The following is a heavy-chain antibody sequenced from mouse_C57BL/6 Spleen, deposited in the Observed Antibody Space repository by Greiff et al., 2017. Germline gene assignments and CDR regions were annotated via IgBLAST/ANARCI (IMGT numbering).Heavy chain of an antibody. CDR3: ARQDYYGSSSYFDY. D-gene: IGHD1-1*01. CDR1: GFTFSDYG. V-gene: IGHV5-17*01. CDR2: ISSGSSTI. Sequence: DVMLVESGGGLVKPGGSLKLSCAASGFTFSDYGMHWVRQAPEKGLEWVAYISSGSSTIYYADTVKGRFTISRDNAKNTLFLQMTSLRSEDTAMYYCARQDYYGSSSYFDYWGQGTTLTVAS. J-gene: IGHJ2*01.